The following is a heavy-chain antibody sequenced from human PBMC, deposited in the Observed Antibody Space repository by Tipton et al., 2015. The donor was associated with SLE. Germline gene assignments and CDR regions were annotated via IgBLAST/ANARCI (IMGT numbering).Heavy chain of an antibody. J-gene: IGHJ3*02. CDR1: GYSITSDNY. CDR3: ATGPLRDAFDI. V-gene: IGHV4-38-2*01. Sequence: TLSLTCVVSGYSITSDNYWDWIRQPPGKGLEWIGSIYHSGSIYYNPSFESRVTLSIDTSKNQFSLKLSSVTAADTAVYYCATGPLRDAFDIWGQGTMVTVSS. CDR2: IYHSGSI.